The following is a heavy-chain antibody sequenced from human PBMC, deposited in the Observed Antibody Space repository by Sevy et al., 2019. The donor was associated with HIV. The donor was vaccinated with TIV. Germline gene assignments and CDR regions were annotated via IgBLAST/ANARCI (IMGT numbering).Heavy chain of an antibody. D-gene: IGHD6-13*01. Sequence: SETLSLTCTVSGGSISSYYWSWIRQPPGKGLEWIVYIYYSGSANYNPSLKSRVTISVDTSKNQFSLTLSSVTAADTALYYCARGSGSSSWYFDYWGQGTLVTVSS. V-gene: IGHV4-59*01. CDR1: GGSISSYY. CDR3: ARGSGSSSWYFDY. J-gene: IGHJ4*02. CDR2: IYYSGSA.